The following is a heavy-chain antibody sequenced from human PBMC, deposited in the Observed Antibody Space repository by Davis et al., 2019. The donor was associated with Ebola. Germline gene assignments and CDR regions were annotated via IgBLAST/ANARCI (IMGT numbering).Heavy chain of an antibody. CDR1: GFTFSDAW. J-gene: IGHJ6*03. D-gene: IGHD4-17*01. CDR2: MWNDGSNK. CDR3: AKDPYGGASRPYSYYYMDV. V-gene: IGHV3-33*06. Sequence: GGSLRLSCAASGFTFSDAWMTWVRQAPGKGLEWVAVMWNDGSNKYYADSVKGRFIITRDNSNNILYLLMNSLRAEDTAVYYCAKDPYGGASRPYSYYYMDVWGKGTTVTVSS.